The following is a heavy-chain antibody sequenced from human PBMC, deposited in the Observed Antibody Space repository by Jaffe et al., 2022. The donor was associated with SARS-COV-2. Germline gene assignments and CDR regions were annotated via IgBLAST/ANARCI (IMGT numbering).Heavy chain of an antibody. V-gene: IGHV7-4-1*02. D-gene: IGHD6-25*01. J-gene: IGHJ4*02. CDR3: VAADGYYFDD. CDR2: INIDTGNP. Sequence: QVQLVQSGSQLKKPGASVKVSCKAPGYNFPTYGMNWVRQAPGQGLEWMGWINIDTGNPTYALGFAGRFVFSLDTSVSTAYLQISRLKPEDTAVYYCVAADGYYFDDWGQGTLVTVSS. CDR1: GYNFPTYG.